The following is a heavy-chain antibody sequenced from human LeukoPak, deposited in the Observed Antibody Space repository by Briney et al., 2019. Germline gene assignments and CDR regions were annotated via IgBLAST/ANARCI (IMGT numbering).Heavy chain of an antibody. CDR3: AKGLGSGWYLFEY. CDR2: ISGGGGST. J-gene: IGHJ4*02. D-gene: IGHD6-19*01. V-gene: IGHV3-23*01. CDR1: GFTFSSYG. Sequence: GGSLRLSCAASGFTFSSYGMHWVRQAPGKGLEWVSAISGGGGSTYYADSVKGRFAISRDDSKNTLYVQMNSLRAEDTAVYYCAKGLGSGWYLFEYWGQGTLVTVSS.